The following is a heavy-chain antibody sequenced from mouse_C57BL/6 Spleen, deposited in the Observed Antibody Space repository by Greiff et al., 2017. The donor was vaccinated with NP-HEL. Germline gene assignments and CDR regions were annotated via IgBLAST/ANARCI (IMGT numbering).Heavy chain of an antibody. CDR2: IDPSDSYP. CDR3: ARGGFRDY. J-gene: IGHJ4*01. V-gene: IGHV1-69*01. CDR1: GYTFTSYW. Sequence: VQLQQPGAELVMPGASVKLSCKASGYTFTSYWMHWVKQRPGQGLEWIGEIDPSDSYPNYNQKFKGKSTLTVDKSSSTAYMQLSSLTSEDSAVYYCARGGFRDYWGQGTSVTVSS.